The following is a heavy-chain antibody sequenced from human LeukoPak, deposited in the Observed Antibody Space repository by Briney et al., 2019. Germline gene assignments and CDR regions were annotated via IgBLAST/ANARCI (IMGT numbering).Heavy chain of an antibody. CDR3: ARHRAEWELPYYFDY. D-gene: IGHD1-26*01. Sequence: SETLSLTCAVYGGSFSGYYWSWIRQPPGKGLEWIGEINHSGSTNYNPSLKSRVTISVDTSKNQFSLKLSSVTAADTAVYYCARHRAEWELPYYFDYWGQGTLVTVSS. CDR2: INHSGST. V-gene: IGHV4-34*01. CDR1: GGSFSGYY. J-gene: IGHJ4*02.